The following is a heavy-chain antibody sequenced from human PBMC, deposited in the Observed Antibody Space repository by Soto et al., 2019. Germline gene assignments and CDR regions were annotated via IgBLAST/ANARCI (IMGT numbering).Heavy chain of an antibody. CDR1: GSTFRSYA. Sequence: SLRLSCAASGSTFRSYAMSWVRQAPLRGLEWVSAISRNGVGTYYADSVKGRFTISRDNSKNTLYLQMNSLRGDDTAVYYCAKGGTVTTDYYGMDVWGQGTTVTVSS. D-gene: IGHD4-17*01. CDR2: ISRNGVGT. CDR3: AKGGTVTTDYYGMDV. V-gene: IGHV3-23*01. J-gene: IGHJ6*02.